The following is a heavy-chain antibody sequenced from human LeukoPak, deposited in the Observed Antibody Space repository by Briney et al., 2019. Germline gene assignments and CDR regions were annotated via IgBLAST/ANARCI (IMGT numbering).Heavy chain of an antibody. CDR3: ARGGLRVMVYRLYYMDV. CDR2: IYPGDSDT. J-gene: IGHJ6*03. CDR1: GYSFTTYW. Sequence: GESLKISCKGSGYSFTTYWIGWVRQMPGKGLEWMGFIYPGDSDTTYSPSFQGQVTISADKSISTAYMELTRLRSDDTAVYYCARGGLRVMVYRLYYMDVWGKGTTVTVSS. V-gene: IGHV5-51*01. D-gene: IGHD2-8*01.